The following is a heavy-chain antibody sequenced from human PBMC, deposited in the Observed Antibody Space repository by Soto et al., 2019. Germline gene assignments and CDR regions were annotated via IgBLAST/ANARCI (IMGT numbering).Heavy chain of an antibody. Sequence: GGSLRLSCAASGLTSSTYAMSWVRQAPGKGPEWVSGISGSGGNTYYADSVKGRFTISRDNSKNMLYLQMNSLRAEDTAVYYCARDPEYLSDATAVPESASFDYWGQGTLVTVSS. CDR2: ISGSGGNT. CDR1: GLTSSTYA. CDR3: ARDPEYLSDATAVPESASFDY. J-gene: IGHJ4*02. D-gene: IGHD1-1*01. V-gene: IGHV3-23*01.